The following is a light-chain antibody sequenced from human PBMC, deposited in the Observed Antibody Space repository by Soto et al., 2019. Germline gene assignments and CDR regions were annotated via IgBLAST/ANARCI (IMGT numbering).Light chain of an antibody. CDR3: QQYGSSPYT. Sequence: EIVLTQSPGTLSLSPGERATLSCRASQSVSSSYLAWYQQKPGQAPRLLIYAASTRATGIPVRFSGSGSGTDFTLTISRLEPEDFAVYYCQQYGSSPYTFGQGTKLEI. CDR2: AAS. J-gene: IGKJ2*01. CDR1: QSVSSSY. V-gene: IGKV3-20*01.